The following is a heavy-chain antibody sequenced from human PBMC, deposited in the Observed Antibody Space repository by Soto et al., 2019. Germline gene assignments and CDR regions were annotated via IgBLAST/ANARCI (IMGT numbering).Heavy chain of an antibody. Sequence: QVQLLESGGGVVQPGRSLRLSCAASGFTFSSYGMHCVRQAPGKGLEWVAVISYDGSNKYYADSVKGRFTISRDNSKNTLYLQMNSLRAEDTAVYYCAKVAMVITTSDAFDIWGQGTMVTVSS. CDR3: AKVAMVITTSDAFDI. J-gene: IGHJ3*02. CDR2: ISYDGSNK. D-gene: IGHD3-22*01. V-gene: IGHV3-30*18. CDR1: GFTFSSYG.